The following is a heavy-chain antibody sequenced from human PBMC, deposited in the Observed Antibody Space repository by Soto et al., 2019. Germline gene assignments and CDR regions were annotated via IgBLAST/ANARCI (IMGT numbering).Heavy chain of an antibody. J-gene: IGHJ4*02. CDR1: GGSFSGYY. D-gene: IGHD3-16*02. V-gene: IGHV4-34*01. CDR2: INHSGST. CDR3: ARELTFGGVIVRRAFDY. Sequence: PSETLSLTCAVYGGSFSGYYWSWIRQPPGKGLEWIGEINHSGSTNYNPSLKSRVTISVYTSKNQFSLKLSSVTAEDPAVYYCARELTFGGVIVRRAFDYWGQGTLVTVYS.